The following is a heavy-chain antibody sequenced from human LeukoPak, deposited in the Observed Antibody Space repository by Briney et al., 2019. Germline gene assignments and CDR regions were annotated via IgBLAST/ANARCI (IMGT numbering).Heavy chain of an antibody. CDR2: IDTSGSYI. CDR3: ARGRSITLLRGVAMSDGFDI. J-gene: IGHJ3*02. D-gene: IGHD3-10*01. V-gene: IGHV3-21*01. Sequence: PGGSLRLSCAAAGFTFSTYSMNWVRQAPGKGLEWVSFIDTSGSYIYYGDSMKGRFTISRDNAKNSLYLQMSGLRAEDTAVYYCARGRSITLLRGVAMSDGFDIWGQGAMVTVSS. CDR1: GFTFSTYS.